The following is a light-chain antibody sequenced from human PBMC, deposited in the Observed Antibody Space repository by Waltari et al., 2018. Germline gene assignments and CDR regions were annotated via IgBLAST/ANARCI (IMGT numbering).Light chain of an antibody. V-gene: IGLV3-19*01. CDR2: GKN. Sequence: SSELTQDPAVSVALGQTVRITCQGDSTRSYYASWYQQKPVQAPVLVIYGKNNRPSVIPDRFSGSSSGNTASLTITGAQAEDEADYYCNSRDSSGNHLVVFGGGTKLTVL. CDR1: STRSYY. J-gene: IGLJ2*01. CDR3: NSRDSSGNHLVV.